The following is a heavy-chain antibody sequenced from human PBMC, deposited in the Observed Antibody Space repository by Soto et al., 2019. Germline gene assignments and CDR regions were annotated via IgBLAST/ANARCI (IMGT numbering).Heavy chain of an antibody. V-gene: IGHV4-59*01. CDR2: IYYLGST. CDR3: ARDGYDGSGSPYPAY. CDR1: GGSMSEYY. D-gene: IGHD3-10*01. J-gene: IGHJ4*02. Sequence: LSLTCSVSGGSMSEYYWSWIRQSPGKGLEWIGYIYYLGSTDYNPSLKSRVTISVDTSKRQFSLRLTSVTAADTAVYYCARDGYDGSGSPYPAYWGPGTQVTVSS.